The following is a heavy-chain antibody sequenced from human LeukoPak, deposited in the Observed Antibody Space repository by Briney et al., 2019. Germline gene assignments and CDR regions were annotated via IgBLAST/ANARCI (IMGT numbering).Heavy chain of an antibody. CDR3: AKPGDGCSGGSCYYFDY. V-gene: IGHV3-23*01. D-gene: IGHD2-15*01. CDR1: GFAFSSYA. Sequence: GGSLRLSCAASGFAFSSYAMSWARQAPGKGLEWISGISGSGGNTYYADSVKGRFTISRDISKNTLYLQMNSLRGEDTAVYYCAKPGDGCSGGSCYYFDYWGQGTLVTVST. J-gene: IGHJ4*02. CDR2: ISGSGGNT.